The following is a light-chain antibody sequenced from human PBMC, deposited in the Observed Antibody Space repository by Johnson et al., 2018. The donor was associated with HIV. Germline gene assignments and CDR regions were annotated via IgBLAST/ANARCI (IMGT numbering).Light chain of an antibody. CDR1: SSNIGNNY. Sequence: QSVLTQPPSVSAAPGQKVTISCSGSSSNIGNNYVSWYQQLPGTAPKLLIYEKNKRPSGIPDRFSASKSGTSATLGITGLQTGDEADYYCGTWDSSLSVLYVCGTGTKVTVL. CDR3: GTWDSSLSVLYV. J-gene: IGLJ1*01. V-gene: IGLV1-51*02. CDR2: EKN.